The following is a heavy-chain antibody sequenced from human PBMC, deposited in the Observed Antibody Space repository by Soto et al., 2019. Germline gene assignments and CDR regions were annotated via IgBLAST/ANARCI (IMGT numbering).Heavy chain of an antibody. D-gene: IGHD2-2*01. J-gene: IGHJ5*02. Sequence: SETLSLTCTVSGGSISSNDHYWSWIRQPPGKGPEWIGYIYYSGSTYYNPSLKSRVTISVDMSKNQLSLKLSSVTAADTAVYFCARGYCSSSSCPADWFDPWGQGTLVTVSS. CDR3: ARGYCSSSSCPADWFDP. V-gene: IGHV4-30-4*01. CDR1: GGSISSNDHY. CDR2: IYYSGST.